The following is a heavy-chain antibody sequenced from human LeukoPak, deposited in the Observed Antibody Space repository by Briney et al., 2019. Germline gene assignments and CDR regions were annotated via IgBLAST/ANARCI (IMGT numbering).Heavy chain of an antibody. CDR2: INPNSGGT. D-gene: IGHD6-13*01. Sequence: ASVKVSCKASGYTFTGYYMHWVRQAPGQGLEWMGWINPNSGGTNYAQKFQGRVTMTRDTSISTAYMELSRLRSDDTAVYYCARVIAAAGTKYYYYHGMDVWGQGTTVTVSS. J-gene: IGHJ6*02. CDR1: GYTFTGYY. V-gene: IGHV1-2*02. CDR3: ARVIAAAGTKYYYYHGMDV.